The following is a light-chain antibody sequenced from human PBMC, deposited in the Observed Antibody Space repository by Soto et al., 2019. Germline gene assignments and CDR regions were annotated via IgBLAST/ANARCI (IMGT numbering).Light chain of an antibody. CDR2: AAS. V-gene: IGKV3-15*01. CDR3: QQYNQWSPIT. Sequence: GVSQSAGAVSALPGHSATLPCRASQSVGSNIAWYQQRPGQAPRLLIYAASTRAAGVPIRFSGSGSGTEFTLTITSLQSDDFAVYYCQQYNQWSPITFGQGTRLEI. CDR1: QSVGSN. J-gene: IGKJ5*01.